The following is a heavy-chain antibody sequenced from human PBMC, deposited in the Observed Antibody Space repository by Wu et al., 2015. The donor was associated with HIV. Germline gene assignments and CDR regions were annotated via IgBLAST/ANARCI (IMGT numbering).Heavy chain of an antibody. CDR2: INPNSGGT. CDR3: ARDRLPIAFDI. CDR1: GYNFDTYF. V-gene: IGHV1-2*02. Sequence: QVQLVQSGAEVKKPGASVRLSCKTSGYNFDTYFMHWVRQAPGQGLEWMGWINPNSGGTNYAQKFQGRVTMTRDTSISTAYMELSRLRSDDTAVYYCARDRLPIAFDIWGQGTMVTVSS. J-gene: IGHJ3*02. D-gene: IGHD4-11*01.